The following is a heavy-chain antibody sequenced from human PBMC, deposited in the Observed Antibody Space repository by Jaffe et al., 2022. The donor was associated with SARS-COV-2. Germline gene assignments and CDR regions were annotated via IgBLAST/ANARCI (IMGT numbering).Heavy chain of an antibody. J-gene: IGHJ4*02. CDR2: ISSSSSTI. V-gene: IGHV3-48*01. CDR1: GFTFSSYS. D-gene: IGHD1-7*01. Sequence: EVQLVESGGGLVQPGGSLRLSCAASGFTFSSYSMNWVRQAPGKGLEWVSYISSSSSTIYYADSVKGRFTISRDNAKNSLYLQMNSLRAEDTAVYYCARAPRLGTTDYWGQGTLVTVSS. CDR3: ARAPRLGTTDY.